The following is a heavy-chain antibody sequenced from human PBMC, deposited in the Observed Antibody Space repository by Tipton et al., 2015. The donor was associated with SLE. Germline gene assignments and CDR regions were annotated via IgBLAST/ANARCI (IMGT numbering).Heavy chain of an antibody. CDR1: GFTFITYA. J-gene: IGHJ4*02. CDR2: ISYDGSNK. CDR3: AKDMVATILGPFDY. D-gene: IGHD5-12*01. V-gene: IGHV3-30*04. Sequence: SLRLSCAASGFTFITYAMQWVRQAPGKGLEWVAVISYDGSNKYYADSVKGRFTISRDNSKNTLYLQMNSLRAEDTAVYYCAKDMVATILGPFDYWGQGTLVTVSS.